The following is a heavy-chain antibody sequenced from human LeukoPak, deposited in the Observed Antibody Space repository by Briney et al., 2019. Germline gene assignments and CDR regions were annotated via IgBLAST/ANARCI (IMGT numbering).Heavy chain of an antibody. D-gene: IGHD3-22*01. V-gene: IGHV3-21*01. CDR1: GFTFSDYS. Sequence: GGSLRLSCAASGFTFSDYSMNWVRQAPGKGLEWVGSVNTVSSYIYYADSMRGRFTISRDNAKNSLFLQMNSLRAEDTAVYYCARLRRNSDRSDFFYYYDHWGQGTLVTVSS. CDR2: VNTVSSYI. CDR3: ARLRRNSDRSDFFYYYDH. J-gene: IGHJ4*02.